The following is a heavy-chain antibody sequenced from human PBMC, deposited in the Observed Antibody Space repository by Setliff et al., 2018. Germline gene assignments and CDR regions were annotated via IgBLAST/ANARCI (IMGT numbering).Heavy chain of an antibody. D-gene: IGHD6-19*01. V-gene: IGHV4-34*01. CDR3: ARGRAGHSGH. Sequence: SETLSLTCAASGGSFTYYYWTWIRQPPGKGLEWIGEINHSGSTNYNPSLKSRVTISIDTSKNQFSLNLRSVTAADTAVYYCARGRAGHSGHWGQGTLVTVSS. J-gene: IGHJ4*02. CDR1: GGSFTYYY. CDR2: INHSGST.